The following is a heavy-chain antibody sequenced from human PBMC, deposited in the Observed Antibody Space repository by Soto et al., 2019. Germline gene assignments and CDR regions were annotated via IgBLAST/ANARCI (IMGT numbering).Heavy chain of an antibody. Sequence: GGSLRLSCAASGFTFSSYGMHWVRQAPGKGLEWVAVISYDGSNKYYADSVKGRFTISRDNSKNTLYLQMNSLRAEDTAVYYCAKDHGRYGSGRQRYYYYYMDVWGKGTTVTVSS. CDR3: AKDHGRYGSGRQRYYYYYMDV. CDR1: GFTFSSYG. D-gene: IGHD3-10*01. J-gene: IGHJ6*03. V-gene: IGHV3-30*18. CDR2: ISYDGSNK.